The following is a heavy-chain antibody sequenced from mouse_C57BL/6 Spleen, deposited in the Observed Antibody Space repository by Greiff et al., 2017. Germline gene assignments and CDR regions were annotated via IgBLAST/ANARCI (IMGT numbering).Heavy chain of an antibody. J-gene: IGHJ3*01. D-gene: IGHD1-1*01. CDR3: ARDRDYCGSGGCAC. V-gene: IGHV5-16*01. CDR2: INYDGSST. Sequence: EVKVVESEGGLVQPGSSMKLSCTASGFTFSDYYMAWVRQVPEKGLEWVANINYDGSSTYYLDSLKSRFIISRDNAKNILYLQMSSLKSEDTATYYCARDRDYCGSGGCACGGRGTLVTVSA. CDR1: GFTFSDYY.